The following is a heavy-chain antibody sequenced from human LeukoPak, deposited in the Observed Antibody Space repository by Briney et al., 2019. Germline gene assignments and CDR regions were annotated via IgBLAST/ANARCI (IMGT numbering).Heavy chain of an antibody. J-gene: IGHJ4*02. Sequence: PGGSLRLSCAASGFTFSSYAMSWVRQAPGKGLEWVSAISGSGGSTYYADSVKGRFTISRDNSKNTLYLQMNSLRAEDTAVYYCAKDLSWEYYYDSSGYFSGIFDYWGQGTLVTVSS. CDR3: AKDLSWEYYYDSSGYFSGIFDY. CDR1: GFTFSSYA. CDR2: ISGSGGST. V-gene: IGHV3-23*01. D-gene: IGHD3-22*01.